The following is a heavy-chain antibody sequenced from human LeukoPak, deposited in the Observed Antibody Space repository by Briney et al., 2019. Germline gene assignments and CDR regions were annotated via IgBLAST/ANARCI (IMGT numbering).Heavy chain of an antibody. J-gene: IGHJ4*02. V-gene: IGHV3-30*03. CDR2: ISYDGSNK. Sequence: GGSLRLSCAASGFTFSSYWMSWVRQAPGKGLEWVAVISYDGSNKYYADSVKGRFTISRDNSKNTLYLQMNSLRAEDTAVHYCARHGDYWGQGTLVTVSS. CDR1: GFTFSSYW. CDR3: ARHGDY.